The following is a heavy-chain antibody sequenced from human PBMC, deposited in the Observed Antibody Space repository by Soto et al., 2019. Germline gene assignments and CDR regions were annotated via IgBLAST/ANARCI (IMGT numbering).Heavy chain of an antibody. Sequence: PGGSLRLSCGASGFVFRDFQFNWVREAPGGGLEWLSSITGTSAFTELAESIEGRFTISRDNPNKLLFLLMDNLRLEDTAVYYFARDHLAFLGAFDHWGPGALVTAFS. D-gene: IGHD3-16*01. CDR2: ITGTSAFT. CDR1: GFVFRDFQ. V-gene: IGHV3-21*01. J-gene: IGHJ4*02. CDR3: ARDHLAFLGAFDH.